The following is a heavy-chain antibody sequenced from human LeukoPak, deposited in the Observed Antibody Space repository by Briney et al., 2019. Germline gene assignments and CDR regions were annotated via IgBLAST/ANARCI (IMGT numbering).Heavy chain of an antibody. D-gene: IGHD6-13*01. CDR1: GGSISSGGYY. CDR2: IYHSGST. J-gene: IGHJ5*02. V-gene: IGHV4-30-2*01. Sequence: SETLSLTCAVSGGSISSGGYYWSWIRQPPGKGLEWIGYIYHSGSTYYNPSLKSRVTISVDTSKNQFSLKLSSVTAADTAVYYCARGARSSSSWRLGNWFDPWGQGTLVTVSS. CDR3: ARGARSSSSWRLGNWFDP.